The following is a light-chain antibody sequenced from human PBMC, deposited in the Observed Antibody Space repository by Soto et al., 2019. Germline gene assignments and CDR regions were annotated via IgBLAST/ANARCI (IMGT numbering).Light chain of an antibody. CDR1: SSDVGAYDF. CDR3: SSYTTTRSVL. J-gene: IGLJ2*01. CDR2: DVN. Sequence: QPVLTQPASVSGSPGQSIAISCTGTSSDVGAYDFVSWYQQHPGKAPKVMIYDVNHRPSGVSDRFSGSKSGNTASLTISGLQAEDEADYFCSSYTTTRSVLFGGGTKVTVL. V-gene: IGLV2-14*01.